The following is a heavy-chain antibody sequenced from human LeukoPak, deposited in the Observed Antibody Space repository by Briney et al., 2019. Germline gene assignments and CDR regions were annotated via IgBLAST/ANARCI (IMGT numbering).Heavy chain of an antibody. CDR2: INHSGSS. J-gene: IGHJ4*02. Sequence: SETLSLTCAVDGGSFSFYYWSWIRQTPGKGLEWIGEINHSGSSNYNPSLKSRVTISVDTSKNQFSLKLNSVTAADPAVYYCARRSQDFDFWGQGILVTVSA. V-gene: IGHV4-34*01. CDR1: GGSFSFYY. CDR3: ARRSQDFDF.